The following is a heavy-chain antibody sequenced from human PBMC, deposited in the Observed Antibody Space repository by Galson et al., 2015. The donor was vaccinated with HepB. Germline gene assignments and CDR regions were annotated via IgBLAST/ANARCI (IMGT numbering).Heavy chain of an antibody. CDR1: GGTFSSYA. CDR2: IIPIFGTA. V-gene: IGHV1-69*13. CDR3: AREEDGYNYVWFDP. Sequence: SVKVSCKASGGTFSSYAISWVRQAPGQGLEWMGGIIPIFGTANYAQKFQGRVTITADESTSTAYMELSSLRSEDTTVYYCAREEDGYNYVWFDPWGQGTLVTVSS. D-gene: IGHD5-24*01. J-gene: IGHJ5*02.